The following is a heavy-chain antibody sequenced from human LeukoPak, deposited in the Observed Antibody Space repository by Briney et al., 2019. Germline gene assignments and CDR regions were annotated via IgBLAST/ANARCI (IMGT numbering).Heavy chain of an antibody. D-gene: IGHD2-15*01. Sequence: PSETLSLTCTVSGGSISSGDYYWSWIRQPPGKGLEWIGYIYYSGSTYYNPSLKSRVTISVDTSKNQFSLKLSSVTAADTAVYYCARGGGYCSGGSCYYFDYWGQGTLVTVSS. V-gene: IGHV4-31*03. CDR3: ARGGGYCSGGSCYYFDY. CDR2: IYYSGST. J-gene: IGHJ4*02. CDR1: GGSISSGDYY.